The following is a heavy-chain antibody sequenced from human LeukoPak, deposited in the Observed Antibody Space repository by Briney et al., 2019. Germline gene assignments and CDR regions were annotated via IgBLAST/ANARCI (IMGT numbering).Heavy chain of an antibody. Sequence: GGSLRLSCAVSGSTVKSNYMSWARQAPGKGLEWVSVIYSGGDTYYADSVKGRFTISRDKSKNTLYLQMNNLRPEDTALYYCAKGSWTVPAHYGGQGTLVAVSS. V-gene: IGHV3-66*02. CDR1: GSTVKSNY. J-gene: IGHJ4*02. CDR3: AKGSWTVPAHY. CDR2: IYSGGDT. D-gene: IGHD6-19*01.